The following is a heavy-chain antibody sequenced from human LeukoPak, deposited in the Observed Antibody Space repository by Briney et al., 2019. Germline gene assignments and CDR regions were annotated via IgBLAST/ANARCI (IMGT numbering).Heavy chain of an antibody. V-gene: IGHV3-23*01. D-gene: IGHD5-18*01. CDR1: GFTFSSHW. CDR2: ISGSGGST. J-gene: IGHJ4*02. Sequence: AGGSLRLSCAASGFTFSSHWMTWVRQAPGKGLEWVSGISGSGGSTYSADSVKGRFTISRDNSKNTLYLQMNSLRAEDTAIYYCATHSGYTYGYGVYYFDYWGQGTLVTVSS. CDR3: ATHSGYTYGYGVYYFDY.